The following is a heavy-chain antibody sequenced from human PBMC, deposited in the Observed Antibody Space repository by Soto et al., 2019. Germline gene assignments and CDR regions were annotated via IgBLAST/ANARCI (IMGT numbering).Heavy chain of an antibody. Sequence: QVQLQESGPGLVKPSETLSLTCTVSGCSISSYYWSWIRQPPGKGLEWIGYFYYSGSTNYNPSLKSRVPISVDTSKNQFSLKLSSVTAADTAVYYCARGGWKLFDYWGQGTLVTVSS. CDR2: FYYSGST. V-gene: IGHV4-59*01. CDR1: GCSISSYY. D-gene: IGHD6-19*01. CDR3: ARGGWKLFDY. J-gene: IGHJ4*02.